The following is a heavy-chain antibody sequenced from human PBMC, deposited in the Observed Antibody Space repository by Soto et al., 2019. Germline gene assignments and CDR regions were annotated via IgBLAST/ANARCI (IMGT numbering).Heavy chain of an antibody. CDR2: IIPILGIA. V-gene: IGHV1-69*02. J-gene: IGHJ6*03. CDR1: GGTFSSYT. Sequence: QVQLVQSGAEVKKPGSSVKVSCKASGGTFSSYTISWVRQAPGQGLEWMGRIIPILGIANYAQKFQGRVTITADKSTSTAYMELSSLRSEDTAVYYCAREVVITPYYYYYYMDVWGKGTTVTVSS. CDR3: AREVVITPYYYYYYMDV. D-gene: IGHD3-22*01.